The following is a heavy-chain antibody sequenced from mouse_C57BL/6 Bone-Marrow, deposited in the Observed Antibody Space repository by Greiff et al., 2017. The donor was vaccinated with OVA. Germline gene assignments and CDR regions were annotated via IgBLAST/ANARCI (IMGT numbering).Heavy chain of an antibody. CDR3: ARWEYGYDGVDC. CDR1: GYTFTSYW. CDR2: IHPSDSDT. J-gene: IGHJ2*01. Sequence: QVQLQQPGAELVKPGASVKVSCKASGYTFTSYWMHWVKQRPGQGLEWIGRIHPSDSDTNYNQKFKGKATLTVDTSSSTAYMQLSSLTSEDSAVYYGARWEYGYDGVDCWGKGTTLTVSS. V-gene: IGHV1-74*01. D-gene: IGHD2-2*01.